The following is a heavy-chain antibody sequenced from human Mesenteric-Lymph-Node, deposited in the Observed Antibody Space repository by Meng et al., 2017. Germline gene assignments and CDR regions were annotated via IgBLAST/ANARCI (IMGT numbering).Heavy chain of an antibody. D-gene: IGHD1-26*01. J-gene: IGHJ4*02. CDR3: ASTENHF. V-gene: IGHV6-1*01. CDR2: TYYQSKWYN. CDR1: GDRVPSKSAS. Sequence: QVQLQHSGPGLGKPSQTPPLTCAISGDRVPSKSASWSWVRQSPSRGLEWLGRTYYQSKWYNDYAVSVKSRISINPDTSKNQFSLRLNAVTPEDTAVYYCASTENHFWGQGTLVTVSS.